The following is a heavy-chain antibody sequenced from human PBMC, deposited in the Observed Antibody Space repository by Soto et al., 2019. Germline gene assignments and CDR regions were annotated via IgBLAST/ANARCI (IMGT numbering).Heavy chain of an antibody. D-gene: IGHD3-3*01. CDR2: IYHSGST. CDR1: GGSISSGGYS. Sequence: SETLSLTCAVSGGSISSGGYSWSWIRQPPGKGLEWIGYIYHSGSTYYNPSLKSRVTISVDRSKNQFSLKLSSVTAADTAVYYCARAGYYDFWSGYLGYYYGMDVWGQGTTVTVS. CDR3: ARAGYYDFWSGYLGYYYGMDV. V-gene: IGHV4-30-2*01. J-gene: IGHJ6*02.